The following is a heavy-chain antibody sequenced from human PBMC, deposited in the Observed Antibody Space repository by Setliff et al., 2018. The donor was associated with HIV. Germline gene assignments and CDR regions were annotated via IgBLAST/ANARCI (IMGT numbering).Heavy chain of an antibody. V-gene: IGHV4-59*08. CDR3: TRSSRYCTSTSCPYYSYYYMDV. CDR2: IYYSGST. Sequence: SETLSLTCTVSGGSISSYYWSWVRQPPGKGLEWIGYIYYSGSTNYHPSLKSRVTISVDTSKNQFSLKLSSVTAADTAVYYCTRSSRYCTSTSCPYYSYYYMDVWGKGTTVTVSS. D-gene: IGHD2-2*01. J-gene: IGHJ6*03. CDR1: GGSISSYY.